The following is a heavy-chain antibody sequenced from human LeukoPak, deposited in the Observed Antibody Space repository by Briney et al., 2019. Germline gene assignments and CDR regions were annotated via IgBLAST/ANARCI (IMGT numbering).Heavy chain of an antibody. CDR2: INPNSGGT. D-gene: IGHD3-10*01. CDR1: GYTFTVYY. V-gene: IGHV1-2*02. J-gene: IGHJ4*02. CDR3: ARDYYGSGTPPGY. Sequence: ASVRVSSKASGYTFTVYYMHWGRQAPGQGGGWMGWINPNSGGTNYAQKFQGRVTITRDTSISTAYMELSRLRSDDTAVYYCARDYYGSGTPPGYWGQGTLVTVSS.